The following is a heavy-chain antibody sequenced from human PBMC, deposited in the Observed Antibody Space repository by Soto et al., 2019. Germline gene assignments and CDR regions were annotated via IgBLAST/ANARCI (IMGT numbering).Heavy chain of an antibody. CDR2: INYRGST. D-gene: IGHD1-7*01. J-gene: IGHJ4*02. Sequence: SETLSLTCSVSGVSISSDYWSWIRQPPGKGLEWIGYINYRGSTNYNPSLKSRVTISVDTSKNQFSLSLTSVTAADTAVYFCARAASSPITGTPYYFDSWGQGTLVTAPQ. V-gene: IGHV4-59*01. CDR3: ARAASSPITGTPYYFDS. CDR1: GVSISSDY.